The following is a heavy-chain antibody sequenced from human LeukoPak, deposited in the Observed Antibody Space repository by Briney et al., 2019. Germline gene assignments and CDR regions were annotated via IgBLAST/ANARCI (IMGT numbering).Heavy chain of an antibody. CDR1: GFTFSSYS. CDR2: ISSSSSYI. Sequence: PGGSLRLSCAASGFTFSSYSMNWVRQAPGKGLEWVSSISSSSSYIYYADSVKGRFTISRDNAKNSLYLQMNSLRPEDTAVYYCARGGTYQPLLGCWGQGTLVTVSS. V-gene: IGHV3-21*01. CDR3: ARGGTYQPLLGC. D-gene: IGHD2-2*01. J-gene: IGHJ4*02.